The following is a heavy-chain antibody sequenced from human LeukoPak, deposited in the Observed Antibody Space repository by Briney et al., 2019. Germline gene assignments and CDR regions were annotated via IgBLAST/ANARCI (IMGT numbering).Heavy chain of an antibody. D-gene: IGHD1-26*01. V-gene: IGHV3-48*02. J-gene: IGHJ4*02. CDR3: ASSGSYRFDY. CDR2: ISSSSSSI. CDR1: GFTFSIYN. Sequence: PGGSLRLSCTASGFTFSIYNMNWVRQAPGKGLEWVSYISSSSSSIYYADSVRGRFTISRDNAKNSLCLQMNSLRNEDTAVYYCASSGSYRFDYWGQGTLVTVSS.